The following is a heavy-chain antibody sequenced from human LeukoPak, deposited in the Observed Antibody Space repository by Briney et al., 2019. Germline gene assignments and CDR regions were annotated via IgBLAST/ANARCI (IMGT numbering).Heavy chain of an antibody. V-gene: IGHV3-30*18. Sequence: GGSLRLSCAASGFTFSSYGMHWVRQAPGKGLEWVAVISYDGSNKYYADSVKGRFTISRDNSKNTLYLQMNSLRAEDTAVYYCAKDTAYYDFWRGYYLYWGQGTLVTVSS. CDR2: ISYDGSNK. J-gene: IGHJ4*02. CDR1: GFTFSSYG. D-gene: IGHD3-3*01. CDR3: AKDTAYYDFWRGYYLY.